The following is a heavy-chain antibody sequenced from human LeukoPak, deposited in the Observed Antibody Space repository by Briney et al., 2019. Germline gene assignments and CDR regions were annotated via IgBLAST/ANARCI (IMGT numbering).Heavy chain of an antibody. D-gene: IGHD6-13*01. V-gene: IGHV3-20*04. CDR2: INWNGGST. CDR3: ARDPHIAAAGTIFDY. CDR1: GFMFDDYG. Sequence: GGSLRLSCAASGFMFDDYGMSWVRQVPGKGLEWVSGINWNGGSTGYADSVKGRFTISRDNAKNSLYLQMNSLRDEDSAVYYCARDPHIAAAGTIFDYWGQGTLVTVSS. J-gene: IGHJ4*02.